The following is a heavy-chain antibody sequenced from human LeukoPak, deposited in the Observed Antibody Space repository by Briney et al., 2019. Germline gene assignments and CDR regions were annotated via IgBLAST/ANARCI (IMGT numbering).Heavy chain of an antibody. J-gene: IGHJ6*03. CDR3: ASYSAAAGHYYYYYYMDV. Sequence: PSETLSLTCTVSGGSISSYYWSWIRQPLGKGLEWIGYIYYSGSNNYNPSLKSRVTISVDTSKNQFSLKLSSVTAADTAVYYCASYSAAAGHYYYYYYMDVWGKGTTVTVSS. CDR1: GGSISSYY. D-gene: IGHD6-13*01. CDR2: IYYSGSN. V-gene: IGHV4-59*01.